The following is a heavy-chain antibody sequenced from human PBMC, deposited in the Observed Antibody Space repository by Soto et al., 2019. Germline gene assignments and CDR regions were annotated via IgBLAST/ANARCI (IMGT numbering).Heavy chain of an antibody. CDR3: ARGVWFGELLFRGWFDP. D-gene: IGHD3-10*01. CDR2: IDYSGTT. CDR1: GGSISSSTYF. J-gene: IGHJ5*02. V-gene: IGHV4-39*01. Sequence: PSETLSLTCTVSGGSISSSTYFWGWIRQPPGKGLEWIGSIDYSGTTYYNTSLRTRATISVDTSKNQFLLMLTSVTAADTAVYYCARGVWFGELLFRGWFDPWGQGTLVTVSS.